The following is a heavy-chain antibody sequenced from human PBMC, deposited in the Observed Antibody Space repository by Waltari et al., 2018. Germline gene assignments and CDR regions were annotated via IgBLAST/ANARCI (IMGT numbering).Heavy chain of an antibody. J-gene: IGHJ4*02. D-gene: IGHD5-18*01. V-gene: IGHV4-39*01. CDR2: IYYSGST. Sequence: QLQLQESGPGLVKPSETLSLTCTVSGGSISSSSYYWGWIRQPPGKGLEWIGSIYYSGSTYYNPSLKSRVTISVDTSKNQFSLKLSSVTAADTAVYYCARQARGYSYGGGIDYWGQGTLVTVSS. CDR3: ARQARGYSYGGGIDY. CDR1: GGSISSSSYY.